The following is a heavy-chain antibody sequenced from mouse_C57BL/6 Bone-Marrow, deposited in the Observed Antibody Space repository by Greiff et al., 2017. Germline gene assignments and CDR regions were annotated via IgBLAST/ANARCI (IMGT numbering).Heavy chain of an antibody. CDR2: INPSSGYT. V-gene: IGHV1-4*01. CDR1: GYTFTSYT. Sequence: VMLVESGAELARPGASVKMSCKASGYTFTSYTMHWVKQRPGQGLEWIGYINPSSGYTKYNQKFKDKATLTSDKSSSTAYMQLSSLTSEDSAVYYCARGPYYAMDYWGQGTSVTVSS. J-gene: IGHJ4*01. CDR3: ARGPYYAMDY.